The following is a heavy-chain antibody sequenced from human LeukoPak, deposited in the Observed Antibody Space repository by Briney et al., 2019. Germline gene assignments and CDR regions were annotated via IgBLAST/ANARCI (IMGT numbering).Heavy chain of an antibody. Sequence: EASVKVSCKASGYTFTGYYMHWVRQAPGQGLEWMGWINPNSGGTNYAQKFQGRVTMTRDTSISTAYMELSRLRSDDTAVYYCARDGCTNGVCYFDYWGQGTLVTVSS. J-gene: IGHJ4*02. CDR3: ARDGCTNGVCYFDY. CDR1: GYTFTGYY. CDR2: INPNSGGT. D-gene: IGHD2-8*01. V-gene: IGHV1-2*02.